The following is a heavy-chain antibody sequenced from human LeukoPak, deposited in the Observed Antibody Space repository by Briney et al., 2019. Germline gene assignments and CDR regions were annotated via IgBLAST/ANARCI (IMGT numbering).Heavy chain of an antibody. CDR2: ISGSGDTT. Sequence: PGGSLRLSCEASGFTFSTYAMSWVRQAPGKGLEWVSGISGSGDTTFYADSVKGRFTISRDNSMNTVYVQMNSLRAEDTAVYYCAKEGGDGYNLHLDYWGQGTLVTVSS. V-gene: IGHV3-23*01. D-gene: IGHD1-1*01. CDR1: GFTFSTYA. J-gene: IGHJ4*02. CDR3: AKEGGDGYNLHLDY.